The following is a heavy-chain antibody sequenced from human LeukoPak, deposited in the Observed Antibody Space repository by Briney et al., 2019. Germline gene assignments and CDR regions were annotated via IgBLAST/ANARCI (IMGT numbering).Heavy chain of an antibody. CDR2: LSGSGGST. Sequence: GGSLRLSCAASGFTFSGYAMSWVRQAPGKGLEWVSALSGSGGSTYYADSVKGRFTISRDNSRNTLYLQMNSLRAEDTAIYYCAKDSPDIVVVPAANPLDSWGQGTLVTVAS. V-gene: IGHV3-23*01. D-gene: IGHD2-2*01. CDR1: GFTFSGYA. CDR3: AKDSPDIVVVPAANPLDS. J-gene: IGHJ4*02.